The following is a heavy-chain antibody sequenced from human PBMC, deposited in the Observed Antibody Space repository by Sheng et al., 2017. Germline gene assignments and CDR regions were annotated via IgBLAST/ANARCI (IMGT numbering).Heavy chain of an antibody. J-gene: IGHJ3*02. D-gene: IGHD3-22*01. V-gene: IGHV1-18*01. CDR1: GYTFTSYG. Sequence: QVQLVQSGAEVKKPGASVKVSCKASGYTFTSYGISWVRQAPGQGLEWMGWISAYNGNTNYAQKLQGRVTMTTDTSTSTAYMELRSLRSDDTAVYYCARARKWREDSSGYYFGDAFVYLGPRDNGHRLF. CDR2: ISAYNGNT. CDR3: ARARKWREDSSGYYFGDAFVY.